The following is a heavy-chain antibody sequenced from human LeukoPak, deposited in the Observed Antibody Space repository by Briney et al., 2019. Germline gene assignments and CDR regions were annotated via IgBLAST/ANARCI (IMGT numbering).Heavy chain of an antibody. Sequence: PGGSLRLSCAASGDYWMSWVRQAPGKGLEWVSTISGSGGSTYYADSVKGRFTISRDNSKNTLFLQMNSLRAEDTAVYYCAKAGRLGELSLYSFDYWGQGTLVTVSS. CDR3: AKAGRLGELSLYSFDY. CDR2: ISGSGGST. CDR1: GDYW. V-gene: IGHV3-23*01. J-gene: IGHJ4*02. D-gene: IGHD3-16*02.